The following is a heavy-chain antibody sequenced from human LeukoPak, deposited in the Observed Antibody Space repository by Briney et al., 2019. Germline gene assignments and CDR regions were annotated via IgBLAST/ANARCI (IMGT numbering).Heavy chain of an antibody. CDR1: GGTFSSYA. V-gene: IGHV1-69*01. Sequence: SVKVSCKASGGTFSSYAISWVRQAPGQGLEWMGGIIPIFGTANYAQKFQGSVTITADESTSTAYMELSSLRSEDTAVYYCARGNDILTGYYPLVYWGQGTLVTVSS. CDR3: ARGNDILTGYYPLVY. D-gene: IGHD3-9*01. CDR2: IIPIFGTA. J-gene: IGHJ4*02.